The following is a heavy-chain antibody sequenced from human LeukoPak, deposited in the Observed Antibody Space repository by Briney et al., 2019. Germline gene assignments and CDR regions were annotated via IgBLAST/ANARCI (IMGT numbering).Heavy chain of an antibody. CDR3: ARYYYGSGTSFDP. J-gene: IGHJ5*02. V-gene: IGHV3-7*01. D-gene: IGHD3-10*01. CDR2: IKQDGSEK. Sequence: PGGSLRLSCAASGFTFSSHWMTWVRQAPGKGQEWVANIKQDGSEKHYVDSVKGRFTISRDNAKNSLYLQMNSLRAEDTAVYYCARYYYGSGTSFDPWGQGTLVTVSS. CDR1: GFTFSSHW.